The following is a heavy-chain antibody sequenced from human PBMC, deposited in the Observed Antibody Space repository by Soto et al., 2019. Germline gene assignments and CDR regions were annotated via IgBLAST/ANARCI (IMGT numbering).Heavy chain of an antibody. CDR1: GFTFSSYW. CDR2: IKGDGSEK. D-gene: IGHD3-10*02. V-gene: IGHV3-7*05. J-gene: IGHJ1*01. Sequence: GGSLRLSCATSGFTFSSYWMTWVRQAPGKGLEWVANIKGDGSEKNYVDSVKGRFTVSRDSAKRSLYLQMNSLRAEDTAVYYCAIVLYSGSPHVLFWGPATLGSVFS. CDR3: AIVLYSGSPHVLF.